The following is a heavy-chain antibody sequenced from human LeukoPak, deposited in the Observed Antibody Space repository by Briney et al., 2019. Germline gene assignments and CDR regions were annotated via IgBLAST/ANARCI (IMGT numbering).Heavy chain of an antibody. CDR2: INQSGST. J-gene: IGHJ5*02. CDR1: GGSFSDYY. CDR3: ARRPGYCPNGVCYKRNWFDP. V-gene: IGHV4-34*01. D-gene: IGHD2-8*01. Sequence: NTSETLSFTCAVYGGSFSDYYWNWIRQPPGKGLEWIGEINQSGSTNYNPSLKSRVTLSVDTSNNQFSLKLSSVTAADTAVYYCARRPGYCPNGVCYKRNWFDPWGQGTLVTVSS.